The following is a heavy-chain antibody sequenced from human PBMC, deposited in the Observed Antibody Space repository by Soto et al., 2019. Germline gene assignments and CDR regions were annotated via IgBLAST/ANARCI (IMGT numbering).Heavy chain of an antibody. D-gene: IGHD2-8*01. V-gene: IGHV3-21*06. Sequence: GVSLSLSCAASGFTFSSYSMNWVRQGPGKGLEWVSSISSSSSYIYFADSLKGRFTISRDNAKNSLYLQMNSLRAEDTAVYYCARDVGEMYAIWGQGTQVTAP. CDR3: ARDVGEMYAI. J-gene: IGHJ4*02. CDR1: GFTFSSYS. CDR2: ISSSSSYI.